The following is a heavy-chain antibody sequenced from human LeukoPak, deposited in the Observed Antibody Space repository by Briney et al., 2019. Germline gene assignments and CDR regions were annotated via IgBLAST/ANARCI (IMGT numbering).Heavy chain of an antibody. V-gene: IGHV1-69*06. CDR2: IIPMFGTA. Sequence: GASVKVSCKTSGYTFSAFYMHWVRQAPGQGLEWMGGIIPMFGTANYAQKFQGRVTITADKSTSTAYMELSSLRSEDTAVYYCAREMGSGWYQPLYAFDIWGQGTMVTVSS. J-gene: IGHJ3*02. CDR1: GYTFSAFY. D-gene: IGHD6-19*01. CDR3: AREMGSGWYQPLYAFDI.